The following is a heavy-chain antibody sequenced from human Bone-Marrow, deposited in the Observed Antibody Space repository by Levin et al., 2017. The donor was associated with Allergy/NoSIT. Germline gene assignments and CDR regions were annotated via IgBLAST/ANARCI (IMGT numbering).Heavy chain of an antibody. Sequence: SQTLSLTCTVSGASIKSGGYSWTWIRQHPGKGLEWIGYMHHSGSTSYNPSLRSRILISEDISNNQVSLRLSSVTAADTALYFCARLNGDNWRGYFDLWGRGTLVTVSS. V-gene: IGHV4-31*03. D-gene: IGHD1-1*01. CDR1: GASIKSGGYS. J-gene: IGHJ2*01. CDR3: ARLNGDNWRGYFDL. CDR2: MHHSGST.